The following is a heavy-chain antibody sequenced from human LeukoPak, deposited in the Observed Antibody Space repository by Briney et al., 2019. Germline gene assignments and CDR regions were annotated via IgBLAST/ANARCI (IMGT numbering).Heavy chain of an antibody. CDR2: IKQDGREK. Sequence: GGSLRLSCAASRFTFSSYWMSWVRQAPGKGLEWVANIKQDGREKYYVDSVKGRFTISRDNAKNSLYLQMNSLRAEDTAVYYCARHFDGYKSFDYWGQGTLVTVSS. V-gene: IGHV3-7*01. CDR1: RFTFSSYW. CDR3: ARHFDGYKSFDY. J-gene: IGHJ4*02. D-gene: IGHD5-24*01.